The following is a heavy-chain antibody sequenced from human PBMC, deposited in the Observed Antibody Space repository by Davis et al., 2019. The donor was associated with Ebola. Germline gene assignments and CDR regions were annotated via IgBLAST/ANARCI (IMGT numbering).Heavy chain of an antibody. CDR1: GGSFSGYY. J-gene: IGHJ4*02. CDR2: IIHSGST. D-gene: IGHD3-10*01. V-gene: IGHV4-34*01. Sequence: GSLRLSCAVYGGSFSGYYWTWIRQPPGKGLEWIGEIIHSGSTNYNPSLKSRATISEDTSNNQFSLKLTSVTAADTALYFCARGRGRGFDSWGQGTLVTVSS. CDR3: ARGRGRGFDS.